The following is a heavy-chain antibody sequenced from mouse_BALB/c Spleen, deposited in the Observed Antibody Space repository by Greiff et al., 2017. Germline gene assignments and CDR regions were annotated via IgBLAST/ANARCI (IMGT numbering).Heavy chain of an antibody. CDR2: ISCYNGAT. CDR3: ARQYGNPSYYFDY. CDR1: GYSFTGYY. D-gene: IGHD2-1*01. V-gene: IGHV1S34*01. J-gene: IGHJ2*01. Sequence: LVKTGASVKISCKASGYSFTGYYMHWVKQSHGKSLEWIGYISCYNGATSYNQKFKGKATFTVDTSSSTAYMQFNSLTSEDSAVYYCARQYGNPSYYFDYWGQGTTLTVSS.